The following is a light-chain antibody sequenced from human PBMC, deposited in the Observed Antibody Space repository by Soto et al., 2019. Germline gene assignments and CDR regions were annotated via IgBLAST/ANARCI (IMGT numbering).Light chain of an antibody. V-gene: IGLV2-14*03. J-gene: IGLJ1*01. Sequence: QSALTQPTSVSGSPGQSITISCTGNHNDIGTCDYVSWYQQHPGRAPRLLIYGVTTRPSGISDRFSASKSGLTASLTISGLQPEDEADYYCSSFTSDRIYVFGPGTKVT. CDR3: SSFTSDRIYV. CDR2: GVT. CDR1: HNDIGTCDY.